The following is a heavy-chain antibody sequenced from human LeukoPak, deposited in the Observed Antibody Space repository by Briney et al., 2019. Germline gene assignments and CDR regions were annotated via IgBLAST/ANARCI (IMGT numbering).Heavy chain of an antibody. V-gene: IGHV4-61*02. CDR2: IYTSGST. D-gene: IGHD1-26*01. J-gene: IGHJ5*02. Sequence: PSETLSLTCTVSGGSISSGSYYWSWIRQPAGKGLEWIGRIYTSGSTNYNPSLKSRVTISVDTSKNQFSLKLSSVTAADTAVYYCARDVVGATHWFDPWGQGTLVTVSS. CDR3: ARDVVGATHWFDP. CDR1: GGSISSGSYY.